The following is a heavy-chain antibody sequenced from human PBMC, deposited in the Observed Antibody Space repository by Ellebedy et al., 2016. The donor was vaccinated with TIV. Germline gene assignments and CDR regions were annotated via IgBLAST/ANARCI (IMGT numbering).Heavy chain of an antibody. CDR1: GFTFSDYY. V-gene: IGHV3-11*05. CDR3: AKDDFGAVAGRFDY. J-gene: IGHJ4*02. D-gene: IGHD6-19*01. Sequence: GESLKISCAASGFTFSDYYMSWIRQAPGKGLEWVSYISSSSSYTNYADSVKGRFTISRDNAKNSLYLQMNSLRAEDTALYYCAKDDFGAVAGRFDYWGQGTLVTVSS. CDR2: ISSSSSYT.